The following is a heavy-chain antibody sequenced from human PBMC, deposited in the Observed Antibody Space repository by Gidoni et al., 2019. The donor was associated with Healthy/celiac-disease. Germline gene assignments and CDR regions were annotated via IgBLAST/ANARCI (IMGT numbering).Heavy chain of an antibody. D-gene: IGHD6-19*01. CDR1: GGSISSSSYY. J-gene: IGHJ4*02. Sequence: QLQLQESGPGLVKPSETLSLTCTVSGGSISSSSYYWGWIRQPPGKGLEWIGSIYYSGSTYYNPSLKSRVTISVDTSKNQFSLKLSSVTAADTAVYYCAREWTMGDPEWLDFGPPKDWGQGTLVTVSS. V-gene: IGHV4-39*02. CDR2: IYYSGST. CDR3: AREWTMGDPEWLDFGPPKD.